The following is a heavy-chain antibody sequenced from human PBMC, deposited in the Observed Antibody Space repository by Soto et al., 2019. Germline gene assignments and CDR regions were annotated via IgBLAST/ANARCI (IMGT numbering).Heavy chain of an antibody. V-gene: IGHV4-39*01. CDR2: IYYSGRT. D-gene: IGHD3-9*01. CDR3: ARHNQYYDILTGYSVYYYYYGMDV. J-gene: IGHJ6*02. CDR1: GGSISSSSYY. Sequence: SKTLSLTCTVSGGSISSSSYYWGWIRQPPGRGLEWIGSIYYSGRTYYNPSLKSRVTISVDTSKNQFSLKLSSVTAADTDVYYCARHNQYYDILTGYSVYYYYYGMDVWGQGTTVTVSS.